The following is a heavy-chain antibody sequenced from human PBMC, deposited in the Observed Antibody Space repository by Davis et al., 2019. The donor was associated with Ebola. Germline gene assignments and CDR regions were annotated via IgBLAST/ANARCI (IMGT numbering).Heavy chain of an antibody. CDR2: INPSGGST. CDR1: GYTFTGYY. J-gene: IGHJ4*02. V-gene: IGHV1-46*01. D-gene: IGHD5-12*01. CDR3: ARGRGHYEYSGADY. Sequence: ASVKVSCKASGYTFTGYYMHWVRQAPVQGLEWMGIINPSGGSTTYAQKFQGRVTMTTDTSTRTVYMELSSLRSEDTAVYYCARGRGHYEYSGADYWGQGTLVTVSS.